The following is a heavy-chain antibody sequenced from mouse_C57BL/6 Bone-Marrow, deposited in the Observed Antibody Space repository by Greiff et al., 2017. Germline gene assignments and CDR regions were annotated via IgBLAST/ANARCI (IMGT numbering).Heavy chain of an antibody. CDR3: ARHDYGTWFAY. CDR2: ISSGGSYT. CDR1: GFTFSSYG. D-gene: IGHD1-1*01. J-gene: IGHJ3*01. V-gene: IGHV5-6*01. Sequence: EVQRVESGGDLVKPGGSLKLSCAASGFTFSSYGMPWVRQTPDKRLEWVATISSGGSYTYYPDSVKGRFTISRDNAKNTLYLQMSILKSEDTAMYYCARHDYGTWFAYWGQGTLVTVSA.